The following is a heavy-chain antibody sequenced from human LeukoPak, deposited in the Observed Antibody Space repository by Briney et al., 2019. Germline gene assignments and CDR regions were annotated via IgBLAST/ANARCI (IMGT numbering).Heavy chain of an antibody. V-gene: IGHV3-30*02. Sequence: GGSLRLSCAASGFTFSSYGMHWVRQAPGKGLQWVTFILYDGSNEYYADSVKGRFTISRDNSKNTLYLQMNSLRAEDTAVYYCAKDVNLDYWGQGTLVIVSS. CDR3: AKDVNLDY. CDR2: ILYDGSNE. CDR1: GFTFSSYG. J-gene: IGHJ4*02.